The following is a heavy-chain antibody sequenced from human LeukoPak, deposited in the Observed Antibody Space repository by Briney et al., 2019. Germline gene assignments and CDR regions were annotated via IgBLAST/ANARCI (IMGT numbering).Heavy chain of an antibody. D-gene: IGHD3-10*01. CDR1: GFTFSSYD. J-gene: IGHJ4*02. CDR3: AKTDGSGTPSLGY. CDR2: ISYDGSNK. V-gene: IGHV3-30*18. Sequence: GGFLRLSCAASGFTFSSYDMHWVRQAPGNGLGWVAVISYDGSNKYCADSVKGLFAIFRDNSKNTLYLQMNSLRAEDTAVYYCAKTDGSGTPSLGYWGQGTLVTVSS.